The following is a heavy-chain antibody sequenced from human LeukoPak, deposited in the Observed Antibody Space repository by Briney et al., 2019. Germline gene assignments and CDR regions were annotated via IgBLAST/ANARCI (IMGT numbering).Heavy chain of an antibody. Sequence: PGGSLRLSCAASGFSLNDQGMSWVRQAPGKGLEWVSGISWNGGDTGYADSVKGRFTISRDNAKDSVYLQMNSLRAEDTAVYYCARRGTYYDFWSGPDYWGQGTLVTVSS. D-gene: IGHD3-3*01. V-gene: IGHV3-20*04. CDR2: ISWNGGDT. J-gene: IGHJ4*02. CDR1: GFSLNDQG. CDR3: ARRGTYYDFWSGPDY.